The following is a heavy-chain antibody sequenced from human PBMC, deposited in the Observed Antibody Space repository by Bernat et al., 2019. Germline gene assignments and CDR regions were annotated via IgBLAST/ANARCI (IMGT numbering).Heavy chain of an antibody. CDR3: ARQRSSSWYSPFEY. CDR2: IYYSGST. J-gene: IGHJ4*02. D-gene: IGHD6-13*01. CDR1: GYSISSSSYY. Sequence: QVQLQESGPGLVKPSETLSLTCAVSGYSISSSSYYWGWIRQPPGKGLEWIGSIYYSGSTYYNASLKSRVTISVDTSKNQFSLKLSSVTAADTAVYYCARQRSSSWYSPFEYWGQGTLVTVSS. V-gene: IGHV4-39*01.